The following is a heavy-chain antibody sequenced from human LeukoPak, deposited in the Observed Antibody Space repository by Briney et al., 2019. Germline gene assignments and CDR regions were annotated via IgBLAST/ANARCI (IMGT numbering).Heavy chain of an antibody. D-gene: IGHD1-26*01. CDR1: GFTFSSYA. CDR3: AREGGEEGEGYFDY. V-gene: IGHV3-64*01. Sequence: GGSLRLSCAASGFTFSSYAMHWVRQAPGKGLEYVSAISSNGGSTYYANSVKGRFTISRDNSKNTLYLQMDSLRAEDMAVYYCAREGGEEGEGYFDYWGQGTLVTVSS. CDR2: ISSNGGST. J-gene: IGHJ4*02.